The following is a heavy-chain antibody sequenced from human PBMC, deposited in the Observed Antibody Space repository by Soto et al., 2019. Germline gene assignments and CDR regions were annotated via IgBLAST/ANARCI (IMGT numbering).Heavy chain of an antibody. CDR3: ARDQDYYGLGSYYNEYHYDGIDV. D-gene: IGHD3-10*01. Sequence: SETLSLTCTVSGGSISSYYWSWIRQPAGKGLEWIGRIYTSGSTNYNPSLKSRVTMSVDTYKNQFSLKLSSVTAADTAVYYCARDQDYYGLGSYYNEYHYDGIDVWGQGTPVTVSS. CDR1: GGSISSYY. V-gene: IGHV4-4*07. J-gene: IGHJ6*02. CDR2: IYTSGST.